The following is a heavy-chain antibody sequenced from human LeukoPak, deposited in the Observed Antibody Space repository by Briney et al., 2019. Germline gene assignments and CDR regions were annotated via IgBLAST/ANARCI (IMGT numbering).Heavy chain of an antibody. V-gene: IGHV4-39*07. CDR3: AGPITMID. Sequence: SETLSLTCTVSGGSISSSSYYWGWIRQPPGKGLEWIGEINHSGSTNYNPSLKSRVTISVDTSKNQFSLKLSSVTAADTAVYYCAGPITMIDWGQGTLVTVSS. CDR2: INHSGST. CDR1: GGSISSSSYY. D-gene: IGHD3-22*01. J-gene: IGHJ4*02.